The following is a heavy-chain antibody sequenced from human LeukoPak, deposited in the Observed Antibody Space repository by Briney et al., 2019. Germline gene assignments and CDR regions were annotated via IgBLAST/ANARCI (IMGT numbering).Heavy chain of an antibody. D-gene: IGHD1-26*01. CDR3: ATGRNSGSYSARFDY. J-gene: IGHJ4*02. CDR2: IKQDGSEK. CDR1: GFTFSTYW. Sequence: GGSLRLSCAVSGFTFSTYWMSWVRQAPGKGLEWVANIKQDGSEKYYVDSVKGRFTISRDNAKNSLYLQMNSLRAEDTAVYYCATGRNSGSYSARFDYWGQGTLVTVSS. V-gene: IGHV3-7*01.